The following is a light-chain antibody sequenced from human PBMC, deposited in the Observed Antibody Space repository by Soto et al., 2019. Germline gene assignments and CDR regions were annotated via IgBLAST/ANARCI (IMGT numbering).Light chain of an antibody. CDR1: QSVSSN. Sequence: EIVLTQSPATLSVSPGERATLSCRASQSVSSNLAWYQQKPGQAPRLLIYGASTRATGIPDRFSGSGSGTDFTLTINRLEPEDFAVYYCHQFDGSPRTFGQGTKV. V-gene: IGKV3-20*01. CDR3: HQFDGSPRT. CDR2: GAS. J-gene: IGKJ1*01.